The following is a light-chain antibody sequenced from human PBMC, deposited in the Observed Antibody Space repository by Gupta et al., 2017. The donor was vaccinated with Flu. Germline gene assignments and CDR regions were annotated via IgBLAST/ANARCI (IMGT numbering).Light chain of an antibody. CDR1: SSNIVGGFD. CDR2: GIN. CDR3: TSSDSSLTGRV. J-gene: IGLJ3*02. Sequence: QSVLTPPRSVSGAAVERVTISCTGSSSNIVGGFDVHWYQQFPGTAPKLRIDGINIRPSGVPDRFFGSKSATSASLAIHGLRAEDEADYYCTSSDSSLTGRVFGGGTKLTVL. V-gene: IGLV1-40*01.